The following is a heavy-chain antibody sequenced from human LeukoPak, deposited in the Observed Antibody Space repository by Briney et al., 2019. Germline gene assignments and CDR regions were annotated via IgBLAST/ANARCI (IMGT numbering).Heavy chain of an antibody. V-gene: IGHV5-51*01. D-gene: IGHD2-2*01. CDR2: FYPGDSDT. Sequence: GESLKISCKGSGYSFTSYWIGWVRQMPGKGLEWMGIFYPGDSDTRYSPSFQGQVTILADKSVSTAYLQWSSLKASDTAMYYCARINRYCSSTSCSLTFDYWGQGTLVTVSS. CDR1: GYSFTSYW. CDR3: ARINRYCSSTSCSLTFDY. J-gene: IGHJ4*02.